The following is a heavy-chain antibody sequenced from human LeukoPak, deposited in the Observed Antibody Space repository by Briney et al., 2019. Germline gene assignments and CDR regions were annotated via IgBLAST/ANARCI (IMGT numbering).Heavy chain of an antibody. CDR1: GFTFSSYA. CDR2: ISGSGGST. D-gene: IGHD3-3*01. CDR3: ASLADFLSAFDY. J-gene: IGHJ4*02. Sequence: GGSLRLSCAASGFTFSSYAMSWVRQTPGKGLEWVSGISGSGGSTYYADSVKGRFTISRDNSKNTLYLQMNSLRAEDAALYYCASLADFLSAFDYWGQGTLVTVSS. V-gene: IGHV3-23*01.